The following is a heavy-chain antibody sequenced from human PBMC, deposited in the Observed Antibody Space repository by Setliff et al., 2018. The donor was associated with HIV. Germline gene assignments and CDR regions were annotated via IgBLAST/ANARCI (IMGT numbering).Heavy chain of an antibody. J-gene: IGHJ4*02. CDR2: VSSRGDT. CDR3: ARAAAGNTGPFDL. D-gene: IGHD4-17*01. Sequence: ETLSLTCTVSDSGTYYWSWIRQPAGKGLEWIGRVSSRGDTNYNPSLKSRVAMSVDTSKNQFSLKLTSVTASDTAVYYCARAAAGNTGPFDLWGQGSPVTVSS. CDR1: DSGTYY. V-gene: IGHV4-4*07.